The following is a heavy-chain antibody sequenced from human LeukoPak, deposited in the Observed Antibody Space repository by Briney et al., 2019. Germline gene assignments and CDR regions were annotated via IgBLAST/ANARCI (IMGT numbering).Heavy chain of an antibody. CDR3: ARHRLETADPYYYYYMDV. CDR1: GGSISSYY. Sequence: PSETLSLTCTVSGGSISSYYWSWIRQPPGKGLEWIGYIYTSGSTNYNPSLKSRVTISVDTSKNQFSLKLSSVTAADTAVYYCARHRLETADPYYYYYMDVWGKGTTVTVSS. J-gene: IGHJ6*03. V-gene: IGHV4-4*09. D-gene: IGHD5-18*01. CDR2: IYTSGST.